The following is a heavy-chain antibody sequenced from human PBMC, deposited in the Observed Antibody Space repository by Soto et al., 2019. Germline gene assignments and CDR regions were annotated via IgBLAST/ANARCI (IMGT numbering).Heavy chain of an antibody. D-gene: IGHD3-3*01. CDR3: AVYYDFWSGYYDNWFDP. J-gene: IGHJ5*02. V-gene: IGHV4-61*01. CDR1: GGSVSSGSYY. CDR2: IYYSGST. Sequence: PSETLSLTCTVSGGSVSSGSYYWSWIRQPPGKGLEWIGYIYYSGSTNYNPSLKSRVTISVDTSKNQFSLKLSSVTAADTAVYYCAVYYDFWSGYYDNWFDPWGQGTLVTVSS.